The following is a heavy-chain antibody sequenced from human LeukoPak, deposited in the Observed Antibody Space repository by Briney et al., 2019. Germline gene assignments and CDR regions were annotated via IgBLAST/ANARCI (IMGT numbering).Heavy chain of an antibody. CDR3: ARDPPGGARSGWNNWFDP. Sequence: ASVKVSCKASGYTFTGYYMHWVRQAPGQGLEWMGWINPNSGGTNYAQKFQGRVTMTRDMSTGTVYMELSSLRSEDTAVYYCARDPPGGARSGWNNWFDPWGQGTLVTVSS. CDR2: INPNSGGT. J-gene: IGHJ5*02. V-gene: IGHV1-2*02. D-gene: IGHD6-19*01. CDR1: GYTFTGYY.